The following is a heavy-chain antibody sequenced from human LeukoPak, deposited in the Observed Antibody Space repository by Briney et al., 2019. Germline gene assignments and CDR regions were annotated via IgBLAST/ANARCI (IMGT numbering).Heavy chain of an antibody. CDR2: IYPWYSYT. J-gene: IGHJ4*02. CDR3: ARARGDHDSFDY. Sequence: GESLKISCKGYGYSFTSYWIIWVRQMPGKGLEWMGRIYPWYSYTNYSPSLQGHVTISADKSIRAAYLQWSNLKASDTAMYYCARARGDHDSFDYWGQGTLVTLSS. CDR1: GYSFTSYW. D-gene: IGHD3-10*01. V-gene: IGHV5-10-1*01.